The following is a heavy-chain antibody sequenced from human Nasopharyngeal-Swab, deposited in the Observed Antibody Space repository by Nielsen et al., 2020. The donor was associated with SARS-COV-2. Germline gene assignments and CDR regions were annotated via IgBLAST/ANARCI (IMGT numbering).Heavy chain of an antibody. Sequence: WIRQPPGKGLVWIGSIYYSGATYYSPSLKSRLTISVDTSQNQFSLTVSSVTASDTAVYYCVRDNYYHYYMDVWGQGTTVTVSS. CDR2: IYYSGAT. D-gene: IGHD2-15*01. J-gene: IGHJ6*03. CDR3: VRDNYYHYYMDV. V-gene: IGHV4-39*01.